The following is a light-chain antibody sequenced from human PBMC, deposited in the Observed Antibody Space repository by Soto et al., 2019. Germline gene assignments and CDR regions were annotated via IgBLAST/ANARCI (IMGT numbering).Light chain of an antibody. Sequence: SYELTQPPSVSVAPGKTATITRGGNNLGSNSVHRYQQKPAQAPVQVIYYDSDRPSGIPERFSGSNSGNTATLTISRVDAGDEADYYCQVWDSSSDHNVVFGGGTKVTVL. CDR1: NLGSNS. CDR2: YDS. CDR3: QVWDSSSDHNVV. J-gene: IGLJ2*01. V-gene: IGLV3-21*04.